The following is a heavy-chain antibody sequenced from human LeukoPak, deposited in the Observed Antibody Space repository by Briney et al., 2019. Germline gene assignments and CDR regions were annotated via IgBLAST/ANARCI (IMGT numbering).Heavy chain of an antibody. V-gene: IGHV3-23*01. CDR1: GFTISGHA. CDR2: TVAGYSET. Sequence: GGSLRLSCVASGFTISGHAMSWVRQAPAKGLEWVSITVAGYSETHYADSVRGRFTISRDDSSNALSLEMNSLRADDTGTYYCVKDFCRGGNCPFPFFDSWGQGTVVTVSS. D-gene: IGHD4-23*01. J-gene: IGHJ4*02. CDR3: VKDFCRGGNCPFPFFDS.